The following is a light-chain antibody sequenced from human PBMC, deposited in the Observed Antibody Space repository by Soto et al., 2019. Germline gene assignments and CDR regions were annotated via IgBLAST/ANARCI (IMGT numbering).Light chain of an antibody. Sequence: QSVLTQPPSASGSPGQSVTISCTGSSSDVGGYDYVSWYQQHPDKAPKILIYEVAKRPSGVPHRFSGAKSGNTASLTDSWLLAEDEADYYCASYAGSNTLLFGGGTKLTVL. J-gene: IGLJ2*01. CDR1: SSDVGGYDY. CDR2: EVA. CDR3: ASYAGSNTLL. V-gene: IGLV2-8*01.